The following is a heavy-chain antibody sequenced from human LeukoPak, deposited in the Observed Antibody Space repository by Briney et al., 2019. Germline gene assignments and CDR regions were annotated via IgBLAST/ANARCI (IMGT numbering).Heavy chain of an antibody. CDR2: IKPDGSEK. Sequence: GGSLRLSCAASGFTFSTYWMTWVRQAPGKGLEWVANIKPDGSEKYHVDSVKGRFTISRDNAKNLVFLQMNSLRVEDTVVYDCARGHYGMDVWGQGTTVTVSS. V-gene: IGHV3-7*01. CDR3: ARGHYGMDV. CDR1: GFTFSTYW. J-gene: IGHJ6*02.